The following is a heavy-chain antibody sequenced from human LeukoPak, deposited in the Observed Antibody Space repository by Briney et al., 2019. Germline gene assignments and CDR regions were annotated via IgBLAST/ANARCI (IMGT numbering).Heavy chain of an antibody. V-gene: IGHV1-69*04. CDR2: IIPIFGIA. CDR3: ARDVLPRGFDP. CDR1: GGTFSSYA. Sequence: GASVKVSCKASGGTFSSYAISWVRQAPGQGLEWMGRIIPIFGIASYAQKFQGRVTITADKSTSTAYMELSSLRSEDTAVYYRARDVLPRGFDPWGQGTLVTVSS. J-gene: IGHJ5*02. D-gene: IGHD3-10*01.